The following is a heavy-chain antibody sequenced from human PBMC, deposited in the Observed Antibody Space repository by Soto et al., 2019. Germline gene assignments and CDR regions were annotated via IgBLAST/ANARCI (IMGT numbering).Heavy chain of an antibody. D-gene: IGHD3-10*01. J-gene: IGHJ4*02. Sequence: HVKLVESGGGVVQPGRSLRLSCAASGFTFSSYGMHWVRQAPGKGLEWVAVIWYDGSNKYYADSVKGRFTISRDNSKNTLYLQMNSLRAEDTAVYYRARENGPRWVRGDFDYWGQGTLVTVSS. CDR3: ARENGPRWVRGDFDY. CDR2: IWYDGSNK. V-gene: IGHV3-33*01. CDR1: GFTFSSYG.